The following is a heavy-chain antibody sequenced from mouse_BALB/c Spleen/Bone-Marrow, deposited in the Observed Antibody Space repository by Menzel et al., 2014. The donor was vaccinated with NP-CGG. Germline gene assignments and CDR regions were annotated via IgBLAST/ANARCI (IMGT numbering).Heavy chain of an antibody. J-gene: IGHJ3*01. D-gene: IGHD1-1*01. Sequence: DLVKPGASVKLSCKASGYTFTSYWINWIKQRPGQGLEWIGRIAPGSGSTYYNEMFKGKATLTVDTSSSTAYIQLSSLSSEDSAVYFCTRGGDYYGSSSFAYWGRGTLVTVSA. CDR1: GYTFTSYW. CDR2: IAPGSGST. V-gene: IGHV1S41*01. CDR3: TRGGDYYGSSSFAY.